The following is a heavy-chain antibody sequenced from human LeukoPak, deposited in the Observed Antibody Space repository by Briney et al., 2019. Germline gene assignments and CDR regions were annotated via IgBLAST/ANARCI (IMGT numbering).Heavy chain of an antibody. Sequence: PGGTLCLSCAASGFTFSSYTMSWVRQGPGQGLEWVSTISGSGSSTSYADSVKGRFTISRDNSNNTLYLQMNSLRAEDTAVYYCANYYYDTSGYKNWGQGTLVTVSS. CDR3: ANYYYDTSGYKN. D-gene: IGHD3-22*01. CDR2: ISGSGSST. V-gene: IGHV3-23*01. J-gene: IGHJ4*02. CDR1: GFTFSSYT.